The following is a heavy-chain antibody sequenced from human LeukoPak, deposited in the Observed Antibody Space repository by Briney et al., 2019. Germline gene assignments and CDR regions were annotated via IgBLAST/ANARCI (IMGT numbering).Heavy chain of an antibody. D-gene: IGHD5-12*01. CDR3: ARFNEIESGLRVTSFDY. CDR1: GGSISSYY. V-gene: IGHV4-59*01. J-gene: IGHJ4*02. CDR2: IYYSGST. Sequence: KASETLSLTCTVSGGSISSYYWSWIRQPPGKGLEWIGYIYYSGSTIYNPSLKSRVTISVDTSKNQFSLKLSSVTSADTAVYYCARFNEIESGLRVTSFDYWGQGTLVTVSS.